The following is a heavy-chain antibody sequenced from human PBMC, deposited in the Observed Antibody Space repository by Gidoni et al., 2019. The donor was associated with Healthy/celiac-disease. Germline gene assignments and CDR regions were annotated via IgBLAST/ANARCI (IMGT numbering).Heavy chain of an antibody. D-gene: IGHD1-26*01. CDR1: GFTFGSYD. CDR2: IGTAGDT. V-gene: IGHV3-13*01. Sequence: EVQRVESGGGLLQPGGSLRLSCAPSGFTFGSYDMHWVRQATGKGLVWVSTIGTAGDTYYPGSVKGRFTISRENAKNSLYLQMNSLRAGDTAVYYCARARIVGGDFDYWGQGTLVTVSS. J-gene: IGHJ4*02. CDR3: ARARIVGGDFDY.